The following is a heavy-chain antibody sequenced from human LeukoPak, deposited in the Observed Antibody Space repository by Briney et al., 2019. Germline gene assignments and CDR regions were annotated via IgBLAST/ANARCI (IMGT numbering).Heavy chain of an antibody. Sequence: GGSLRLSCAASGFTFNNFAVNWVRQAPGRGLEWVSYISRSSSVIYYADSVKGRFTISRDDAKSSLSLQMNSLRAEDTAVYYCTRDDSRGYDMDSWGQGTLVTVSS. D-gene: IGHD3-3*01. CDR3: TRDDSRGYDMDS. J-gene: IGHJ4*02. CDR2: ISRSSSVI. CDR1: GFTFNNFA. V-gene: IGHV3-48*01.